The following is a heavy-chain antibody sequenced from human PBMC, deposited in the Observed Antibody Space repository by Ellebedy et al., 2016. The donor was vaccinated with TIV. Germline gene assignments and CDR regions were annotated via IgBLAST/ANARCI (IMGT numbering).Heavy chain of an antibody. V-gene: IGHV3-23*01. CDR3: AKDLSAVDYDSSGYFRRYYYSYGMDV. CDR2: ISYSGGST. J-gene: IGHJ6*02. Sequence: GESLKISXAASGFTFSSYVMNWVRQAPGKGLEWVSSISYSGGSTYYTDSVKGRFIISRDNSKSTLYLQMNSLGAEDTAVYYCAKDLSAVDYDSSGYFRRYYYSYGMDVWGQGTTVTVSS. CDR1: GFTFSSYV. D-gene: IGHD3-22*01.